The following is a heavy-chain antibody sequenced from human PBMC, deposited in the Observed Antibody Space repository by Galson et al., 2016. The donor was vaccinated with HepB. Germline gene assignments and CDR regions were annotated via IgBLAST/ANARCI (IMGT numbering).Heavy chain of an antibody. CDR1: GFTFSTYA. D-gene: IGHD2-2*01. CDR3: ARAPVTSTTCCYYFDY. Sequence: SLRLSCAASGFTFSTYAMSWVRQAPGKGLEWVSLISGSGSSTFYADSVKGRFTISRDNSKNTLYLQMNSLRAEGTAVYYCARAPVTSTTCCYYFDYWGQGTLVTVSS. V-gene: IGHV3-23*01. CDR2: ISGSGSST. J-gene: IGHJ4*02.